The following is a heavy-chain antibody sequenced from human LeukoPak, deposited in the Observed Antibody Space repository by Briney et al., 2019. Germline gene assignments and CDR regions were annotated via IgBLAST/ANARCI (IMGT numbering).Heavy chain of an antibody. CDR2: IKQDGSKK. CDR1: GFPFSSYW. J-gene: IGHJ4*02. CDR3: AKEDGGY. V-gene: IGHV3-7*04. Sequence: GGSLRLSCVASGFPFSSYWMTWVRQAPGKGLEWVANIKQDGSKKSYVDSVKGRFTISRDNAKNSLYLQMNSLRAEDTAVYYCAKEDGGYWGQGTLVTVSS. D-gene: IGHD4-23*01.